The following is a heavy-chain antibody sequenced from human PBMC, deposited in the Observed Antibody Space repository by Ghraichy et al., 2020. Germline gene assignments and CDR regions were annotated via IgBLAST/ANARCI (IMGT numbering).Heavy chain of an antibody. CDR2: ISSSSSYI. J-gene: IGHJ3*02. D-gene: IGHD6-19*01. V-gene: IGHV3-21*01. CDR1: GFTFSSYS. Sequence: LSLTCAASGFTFSSYSMNWVRQAPGKGLEWVSSISSSSSYIYYADSVKGRFTISRDNAKNSLYLQMNSLRAEDTAVYYCARDLYSSGYNAFDIWGQGTMVTVSS. CDR3: ARDLYSSGYNAFDI.